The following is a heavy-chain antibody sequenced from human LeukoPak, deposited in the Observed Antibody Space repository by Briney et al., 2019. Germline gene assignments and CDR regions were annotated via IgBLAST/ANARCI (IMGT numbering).Heavy chain of an antibody. Sequence: GGSLRLSCAASGFTFSDCYMNWIRQAPGKGLEWVSYISSSGSTIYYADSVKGRFTISGDNAKNSLYLQMNSLRAEDTAVYYCARDSSGWYHWFDPWGQGTLVTVSS. CDR3: ARDSSGWYHWFDP. J-gene: IGHJ5*02. CDR1: GFTFSDCY. CDR2: ISSSGSTI. D-gene: IGHD6-19*01. V-gene: IGHV3-11*04.